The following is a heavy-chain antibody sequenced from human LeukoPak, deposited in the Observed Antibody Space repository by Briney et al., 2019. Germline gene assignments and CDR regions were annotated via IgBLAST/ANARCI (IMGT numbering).Heavy chain of an antibody. CDR1: GGSISSSSYY. J-gene: IGHJ6*02. D-gene: IGHD3-10*01. V-gene: IGHV4-39*07. CDR2: IYYSGST. CDR3: ARDQTVGITMVRGDKKSYGMDV. Sequence: ASETLSLTCTVSGGSISSSSYYWGWIRQPPGKGLEWIGSIYYSGSTYYNPSLKSRVTISVDTSKNQFSLKLSSVTAADTAVYYCARDQTVGITMVRGDKKSYGMDVWGQGTTVTVSS.